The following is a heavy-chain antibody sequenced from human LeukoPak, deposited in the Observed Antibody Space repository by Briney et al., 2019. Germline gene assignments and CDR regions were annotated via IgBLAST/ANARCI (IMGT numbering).Heavy chain of an antibody. Sequence: PGGSLRLSCAASGFTFISYSMNWVRQAPGKGLEWVSSISSSSSYIYYADSVRGRFTISRDNAKNSLYLQMSSLRAEDTAVYYCARRPAQYFDSWGQGTLVTVSS. J-gene: IGHJ4*02. CDR1: GFTFISYS. CDR2: ISSSSSYI. CDR3: ARRPAQYFDS. V-gene: IGHV3-21*01.